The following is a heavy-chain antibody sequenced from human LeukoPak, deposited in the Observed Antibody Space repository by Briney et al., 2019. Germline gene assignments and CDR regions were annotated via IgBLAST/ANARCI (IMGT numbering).Heavy chain of an antibody. V-gene: IGHV5-51*01. CDR3: ARSTSVHYLFDY. CDR2: IYAGDSDT. CDR1: GYSFISYS. J-gene: IGHJ4*02. D-gene: IGHD3-10*01. Sequence: GESLKISCKGSGYSFISYSIGWVRQMPGKGLEGMGIIYAGDSDTRYSPSFQGQVTMSVDKSITTAYLQWSSLKASDTAMYFCARSTSVHYLFDYWGQGTLVTVSS.